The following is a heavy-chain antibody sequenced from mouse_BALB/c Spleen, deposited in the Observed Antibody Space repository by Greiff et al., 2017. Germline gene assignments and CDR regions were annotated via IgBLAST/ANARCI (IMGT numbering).Heavy chain of an antibody. CDR2: ISYSGST. CDR1: GYSITSDYA. J-gene: IGHJ4*01. V-gene: IGHV3-2*02. Sequence: EVKLMESGPGLVKPSQSLSLTCTVTGYSITSDYAWNWIRQFPGNKLEWMGYISYSGSTSYNPSLKSRISITRDTSKNQFFLQLNSVTTEDTATYYCARNYRYSYYAMDYWGQGTSVTVSS. D-gene: IGHD2-14*01. CDR3: ARNYRYSYYAMDY.